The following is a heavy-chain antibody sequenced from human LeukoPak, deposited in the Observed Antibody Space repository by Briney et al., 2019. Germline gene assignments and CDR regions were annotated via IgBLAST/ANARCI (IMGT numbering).Heavy chain of an antibody. D-gene: IGHD2-15*01. CDR1: GFSFSSYS. CDR3: ASDSYSPEYFQH. CDR2: IRSSSSTI. J-gene: IGHJ1*01. Sequence: GGSLRLSCAASGFSFSSYSMNWVRQAPGKGLEWVSYIRSSSSTIYYADSVKGRFTISRDNAKNSLYLQMNSLRAEDTAVYYCASDSYSPEYFQHWGQGTLVTVSS. V-gene: IGHV3-48*04.